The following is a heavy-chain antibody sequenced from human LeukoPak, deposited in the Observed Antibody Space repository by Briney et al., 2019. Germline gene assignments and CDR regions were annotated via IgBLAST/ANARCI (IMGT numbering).Heavy chain of an antibody. J-gene: IGHJ4*02. CDR2: IYTSGST. CDR1: GGSISSHY. V-gene: IGHV4-4*09. Sequence: SETLSLTCTVSGGSISSHYWVWIRQPPGKGLEWIGYIYTSGSTNYNPSLKSRVTLSVDTSKNQISLKMSSVTAADTAVYYCARLGQRVSGTHHFDYWGQGTLVTVSS. CDR3: ARLGQRVSGTHHFDY. D-gene: IGHD3-10*01.